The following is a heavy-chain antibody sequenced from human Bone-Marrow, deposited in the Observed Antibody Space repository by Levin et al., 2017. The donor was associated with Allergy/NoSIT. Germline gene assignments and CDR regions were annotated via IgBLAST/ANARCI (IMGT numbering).Heavy chain of an antibody. J-gene: IGHJ4*02. Sequence: PSETLSLTCTVSGASISSYHWSWIRQPPGKGLEWIGYIYDSGSTNYSPSLESRVTISLDTSRNQFSLRLSSVTAADTAVYYCARLEYYYDSSGYRHPTCDYWGQGTLVTVSS. CDR2: IYDSGST. D-gene: IGHD3-22*01. V-gene: IGHV4-59*08. CDR1: GASISSYH. CDR3: ARLEYYYDSSGYRHPTCDY.